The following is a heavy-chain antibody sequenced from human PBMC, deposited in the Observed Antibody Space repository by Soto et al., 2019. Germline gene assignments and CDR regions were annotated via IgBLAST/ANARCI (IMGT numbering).Heavy chain of an antibody. CDR2: IAFTGSAT. D-gene: IGHD2-21*01. J-gene: IGHJ4*02. Sequence: GGSLRLSCATSGFTFHDYAMSWVRQAPGKGLEWVSAIAFTGSATYYADSVKGRFTISRDNSKNIVYLQMNSLGVDDTAVYSCVRGGGGGLFEHWGQGVLVTVSS. V-gene: IGHV3-23*05. CDR3: VRGGGGGLFEH. CDR1: GFTFHDYA.